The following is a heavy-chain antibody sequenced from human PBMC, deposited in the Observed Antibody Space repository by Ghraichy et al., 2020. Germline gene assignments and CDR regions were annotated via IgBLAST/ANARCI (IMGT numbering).Heavy chain of an antibody. D-gene: IGHD4-11*01. Sequence: TLSLTCTVSGGSISSSSYYWGWIRQPPGKGLEWIGSIYYSGSTYYNPSLKSRVTISVDTSKNQFSLKLSSVTAADTAVYYCARVRGSTVRTPKSTSYFDYWGQGTLVTVSS. CDR1: GGSISSSSYY. CDR2: IYYSGST. V-gene: IGHV4-39*01. CDR3: ARVRGSTVRTPKSTSYFDY. J-gene: IGHJ4*02.